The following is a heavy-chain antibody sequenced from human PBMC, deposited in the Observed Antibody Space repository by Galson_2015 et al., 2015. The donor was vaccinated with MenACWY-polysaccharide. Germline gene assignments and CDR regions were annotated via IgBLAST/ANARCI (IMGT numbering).Heavy chain of an antibody. J-gene: IGHJ4*02. Sequence: SVKVSCKASGYIFTNFGISWVRQAPGQGLEWLGWINVNKDHTNNPQKLQGRVTMTADTSTSTAYMELRNLRSDDTAVYYCARDAVDYSISSSFTLFYFDHWGQGTPVTVSS. V-gene: IGHV1-18*01. CDR2: INVNKDHT. CDR1: GYIFTNFG. D-gene: IGHD2-2*02. CDR3: ARDAVDYSISSSFTLFYFDH.